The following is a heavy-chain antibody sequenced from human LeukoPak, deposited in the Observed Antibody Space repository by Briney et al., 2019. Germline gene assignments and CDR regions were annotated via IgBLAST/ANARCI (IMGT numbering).Heavy chain of an antibody. CDR1: GYTFTSYD. V-gene: IGHV1-8*01. D-gene: IGHD6-25*01. Sequence: ASVKVSCKASGYTFTSYDINWVRQATGQGLEWMGWMNPNSGNAGYAQKFQGRVTMTRNTSISTAYMELSSLRSEDTAVYYCARGPVYSSGFDPWGQGTLVTVSS. CDR2: MNPNSGNA. J-gene: IGHJ5*02. CDR3: ARGPVYSSGFDP.